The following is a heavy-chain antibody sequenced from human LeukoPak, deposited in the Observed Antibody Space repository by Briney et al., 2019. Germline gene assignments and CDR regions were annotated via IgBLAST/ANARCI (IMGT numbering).Heavy chain of an antibody. J-gene: IGHJ5*02. CDR3: ARDAHCTGVSCYSPYNWFDP. Sequence: PSETLSLTCTVSGGSISSSSHYWGWIRQPPGKGLEWIGSIYYSGDTYYNPSLQSRVTISVDTAKNQFSLKVTSVTAADTAAYYCARDAHCTGVSCYSPYNWFDPWGQGTLVTVSS. V-gene: IGHV4-39*07. CDR1: GGSISSSSHY. D-gene: IGHD2-15*01. CDR2: IYYSGDT.